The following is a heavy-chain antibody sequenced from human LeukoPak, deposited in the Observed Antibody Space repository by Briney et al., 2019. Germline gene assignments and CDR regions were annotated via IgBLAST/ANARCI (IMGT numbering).Heavy chain of an antibody. CDR2: IWSDANIK. Sequence: GGSLRLSCVASGFTFSTYGMHWVRQAPGKGLEWVAIIWSDANIKYYADSVKGRFTISRDNSKNTLYLQMNSLRAEDTAVYYCAKDLRWAGASMGSFDYWGQGTLVTVSS. CDR1: GFTFSTYG. V-gene: IGHV3-33*06. J-gene: IGHJ4*02. D-gene: IGHD2/OR15-2a*01. CDR3: AKDLRWAGASMGSFDY.